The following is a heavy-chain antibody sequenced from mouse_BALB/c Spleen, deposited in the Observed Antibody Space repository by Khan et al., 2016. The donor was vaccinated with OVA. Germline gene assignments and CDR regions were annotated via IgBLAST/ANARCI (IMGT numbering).Heavy chain of an antibody. CDR1: GSSITSDYA. CDR3: ARWFAY. J-gene: IGHJ3*01. CDR2: ITYSGST. Sequence: VQLQQSGPGLVKPSQSLSLTCTVTGSSITSDYAWNWIRQFPGNKLEWMGYITYSGSTNYIPSLKGRISITRDTSKNQFFLQLNSITTEDTATYYCARWFAYWGQGTLVTVSA. V-gene: IGHV3-2*02.